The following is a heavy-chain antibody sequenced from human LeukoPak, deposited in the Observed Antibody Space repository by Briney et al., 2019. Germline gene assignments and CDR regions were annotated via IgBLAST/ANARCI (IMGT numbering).Heavy chain of an antibody. V-gene: IGHV4-39*01. J-gene: IGHJ4*02. Sequence: PSETLSLTCTVSGGSISSSRDYWGWIRQPPGKGLEWIGSIYYSGSTYYNPSLKSRVTISVDTSKNQFSLKLSSVTAADTAVNYCARHVEIAVAGPIDYLGQGTLVTVSS. CDR1: GGSISSSRDY. D-gene: IGHD6-19*01. CDR3: ARHVEIAVAGPIDY. CDR2: IYYSGST.